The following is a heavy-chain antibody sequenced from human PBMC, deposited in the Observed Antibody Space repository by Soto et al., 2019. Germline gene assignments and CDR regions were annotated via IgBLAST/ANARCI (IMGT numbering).Heavy chain of an antibody. V-gene: IGHV4-4*02. D-gene: IGHD1-1*01. CDR1: GGSISSSNW. CDR2: IYHSGST. J-gene: IGHJ4*02. Sequence: PSETLSLTCAVSGGSISSSNWWSWVRQPPGKGLEWIGEIYHSGSTNYNPSLKSRVTISVDKSKNQFSLKLASVTAADTALYFCAREKVGTTFFDNWGQGTQVTVS. CDR3: AREKVGTTFFDN.